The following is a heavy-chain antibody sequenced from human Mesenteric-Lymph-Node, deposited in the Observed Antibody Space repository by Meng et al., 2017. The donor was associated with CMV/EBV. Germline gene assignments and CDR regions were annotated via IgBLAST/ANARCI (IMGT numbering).Heavy chain of an antibody. Sequence: ASVKVSCKASGYTFIAYSLDWVRQAPGQALQWMGRINPSDGGTHYPQKFQGRVTMTRDTSISTVYMELSRLTSDDSAVYYCARDYVGSYEYWGQGTPVTVSS. D-gene: IGHD3-3*01. CDR3: ARDYVGSYEY. CDR1: GYTFIAYS. J-gene: IGHJ4*02. V-gene: IGHV1-2*02. CDR2: INPSDGGT.